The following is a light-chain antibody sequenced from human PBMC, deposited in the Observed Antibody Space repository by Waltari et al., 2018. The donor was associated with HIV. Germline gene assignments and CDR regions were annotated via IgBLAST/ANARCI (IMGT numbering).Light chain of an antibody. CDR3: QQLNSYPPA. J-gene: IGKJ2*01. CDR1: QGISSY. CDR2: AAS. Sequence: DIQLTQSPSFLSASVGDRVTITCRASQGISSYLAWYQQKPGQAPKLLIYAASTLQSGVPSRFSGSGSGTQFTLTIISLQPEDFATYYCQQLNSYPPAFGQGTNLDIK. V-gene: IGKV1-9*01.